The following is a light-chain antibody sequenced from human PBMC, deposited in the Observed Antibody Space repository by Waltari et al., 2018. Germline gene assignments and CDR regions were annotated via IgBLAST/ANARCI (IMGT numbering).Light chain of an antibody. CDR3: QVYGSSPLT. CDR1: QSVFSSY. CDR2: GAS. J-gene: IGKJ4*01. Sequence: ILLTQFPGTLSLSPGETATFSCRASQSVFSSYRGRYQQKPGQAPRLLIYGASNRATDIPDRFSGSGSGTDFTLTISRLEPEDFAVYYCQVYGSSPLTFGGGTKVEI. V-gene: IGKV3-20*01.